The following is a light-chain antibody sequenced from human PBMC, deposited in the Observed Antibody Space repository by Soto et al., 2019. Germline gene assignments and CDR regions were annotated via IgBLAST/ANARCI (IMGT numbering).Light chain of an antibody. J-gene: IGKJ2*01. CDR1: QSINSE. CDR2: GAS. CDR3: QQGHNWPLT. V-gene: IGKV3-15*01. Sequence: EIVMTQSPATLSLSPGERAALSCRASQSINSELAWYQQKPGQPPRLLIYGASTRATVVPARFTGSESGSEFTLTISGLQSEDFAVYYCQQGHNWPLTFCQGTRLEI.